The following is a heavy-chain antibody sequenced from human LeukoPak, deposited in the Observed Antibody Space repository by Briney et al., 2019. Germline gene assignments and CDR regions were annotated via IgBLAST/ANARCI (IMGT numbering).Heavy chain of an antibody. D-gene: IGHD3-22*01. CDR3: SRDGDTSGYSD. CDR1: GFTFSSCT. CDR2: ISSSSSYI. J-gene: IGHJ1*01. Sequence: PGGSLRLSCAASGFTFSSCTMNWVRQAPGKGLEWVSSISSSSSYIYYADSVKGRFTISRDNAKKSLFLQMNSLRAEDTAIYYCSRDGDTSGYSDWGQGTLVTVSS. V-gene: IGHV3-21*01.